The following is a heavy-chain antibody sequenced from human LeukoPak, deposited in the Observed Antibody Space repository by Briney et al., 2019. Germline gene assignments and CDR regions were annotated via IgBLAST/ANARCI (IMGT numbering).Heavy chain of an antibody. Sequence: GESLKISCKGSGYSSTSYWIGWVRQMPGKGLEWMGIIYPGDSDTRYSPSFQGQVTISVDKSISTAYLQWSSPKASDTAMYYCARLTYYYGSGSYWPGYFDYWGQGTLVTVSS. D-gene: IGHD3-10*01. J-gene: IGHJ4*02. CDR3: ARLTYYYGSGSYWPGYFDY. CDR1: GYSSTSYW. V-gene: IGHV5-51*01. CDR2: IYPGDSDT.